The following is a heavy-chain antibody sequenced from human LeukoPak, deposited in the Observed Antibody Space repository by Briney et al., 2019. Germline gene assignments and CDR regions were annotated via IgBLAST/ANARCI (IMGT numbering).Heavy chain of an antibody. CDR1: GGSISSGSYY. V-gene: IGHV4-61*02. J-gene: IGHJ5*02. CDR2: IYTSGST. D-gene: IGHD2-2*01. CDR3: ARDVIVVVPAAANWFDP. Sequence: SETLSLTCTVSGGSISSGSYYWSWIRQPAGKGLEWIRRIYTSGSTNYNPSLKSQVTISVDTSKNQFSLKLSSVTAADTAVYYCARDVIVVVPAAANWFDPWGQGTLVTVSS.